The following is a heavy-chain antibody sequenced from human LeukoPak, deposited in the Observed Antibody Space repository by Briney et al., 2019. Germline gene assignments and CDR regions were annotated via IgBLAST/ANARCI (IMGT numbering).Heavy chain of an antibody. D-gene: IGHD3-10*01. CDR3: ARVWAGDWFDP. Sequence: SEALSLTCTVSGGSISSYYWSWIRQPPGKGLEWIGYIYYSGSTNYNPSLKSRVTISVDTSKNQFSLKLSSVTAADTAVYYCARVWAGDWFDPWGQGTLVTVSS. CDR1: GGSISSYY. J-gene: IGHJ5*02. CDR2: IYYSGST. V-gene: IGHV4-59*01.